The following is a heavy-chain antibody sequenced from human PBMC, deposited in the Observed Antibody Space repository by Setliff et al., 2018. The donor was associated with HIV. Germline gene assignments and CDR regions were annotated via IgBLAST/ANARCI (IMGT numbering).Heavy chain of an antibody. CDR2: GYRSGTT. J-gene: IGHJ4*01. V-gene: IGHV4-38-2*01. Sequence: SETLSLTCAVSGYSINIAYYWGWIRQSPGKRLEWIGSGYRSGTTFYNPSLKSRVTISLDTSKNQFSLRLTSVTAADTAIYYCARGRDYTGSWFRPFYLDFWGHGNLVTVSS. CDR3: ARGRDYTGSWFRPFYLDF. D-gene: IGHD3-3*01. CDR1: GYSINIAYY.